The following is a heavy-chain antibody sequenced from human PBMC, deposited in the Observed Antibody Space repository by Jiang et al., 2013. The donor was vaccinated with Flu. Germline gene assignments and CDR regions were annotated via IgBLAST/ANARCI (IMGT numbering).Heavy chain of an antibody. D-gene: IGHD3-22*01. CDR1: GGSISSSSYY. Sequence: LLKPSETLSLTCTVSGGSISSSSYYWGWIRQPPGKGLEWIGSIYYSGSTYYNPSLKSRVTISVDTSKNQFSLKLSSVTAADTAVYYCAREYYYDSSGYIDYWGQGTLVTVSS. CDR3: AREYYYDSSGYIDY. J-gene: IGHJ4*02. V-gene: IGHV4-39*02. CDR2: IYYSGST.